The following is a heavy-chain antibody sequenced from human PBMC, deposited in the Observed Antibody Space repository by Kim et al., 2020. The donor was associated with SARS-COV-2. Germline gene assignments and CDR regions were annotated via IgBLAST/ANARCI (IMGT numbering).Heavy chain of an antibody. J-gene: IGHJ6*02. CDR2: INHSGST. CDR1: GGSFSGYY. D-gene: IGHD3-3*01. V-gene: IGHV4-34*01. CDR3: ARRGFWSGYLPRNYGMDV. Sequence: SETLSLTCAVYGGSFSGYYWSWIRQPPGKGLEWIGEINHSGSTNYNPSLKSRVTISVDTSKNQFSLKLSSVTAADTAVYYCARRGFWSGYLPRNYGMDVWGQGTTVTVSS.